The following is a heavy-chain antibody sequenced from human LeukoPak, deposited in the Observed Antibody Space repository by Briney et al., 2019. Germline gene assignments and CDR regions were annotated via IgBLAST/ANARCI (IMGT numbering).Heavy chain of an antibody. CDR1: GYSFTSYW. J-gene: IGHJ3*02. D-gene: IGHD2-15*01. V-gene: IGHV5-51*01. CDR2: IYPGDSDT. CDR3: AKVHRRGRRLCSGGSCYDAFDI. Sequence: GESLKISCKGSGYSFTSYWIGWVRQMPEKGLEWMGIIYPGDSDTRYSPSFQGQVTISADKSISTAYLQWSSLKASDTAMYYCAKVHRRGRRLCSGGSCYDAFDIWGQGTMVTVSS.